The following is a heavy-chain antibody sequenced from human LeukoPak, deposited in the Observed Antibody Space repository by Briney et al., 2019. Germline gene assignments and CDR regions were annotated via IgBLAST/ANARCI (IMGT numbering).Heavy chain of an antibody. CDR3: ARDHPGDTAMVTDYFDY. CDR1: GFTVSSNY. Sequence: QPGGSLRLSCAASGFTVSSNYMSWVRQAPGKGLEWVSVIYSGGSTYYADSVKGRFTISRDNSKNTLYLQMNSLRAEDTAVYYCARDHPGDTAMVTDYFDYWGQGTLVTASS. J-gene: IGHJ4*02. D-gene: IGHD5-18*01. CDR2: IYSGGST. V-gene: IGHV3-53*01.